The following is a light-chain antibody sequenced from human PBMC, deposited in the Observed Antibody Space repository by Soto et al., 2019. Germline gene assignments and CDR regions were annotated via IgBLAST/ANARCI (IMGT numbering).Light chain of an antibody. Sequence: DIQLTQSPSFLSASVGDRVTITCRASQGISSYLAWYQQKPGKAPKLLIYAASTLQSGVPSRFSGSRSGTEFTLTISSLQPEDFATYYCQQLNSYPLTFGPGPQVDIK. J-gene: IGKJ3*01. CDR3: QQLNSYPLT. CDR2: AAS. V-gene: IGKV1-9*01. CDR1: QGISSY.